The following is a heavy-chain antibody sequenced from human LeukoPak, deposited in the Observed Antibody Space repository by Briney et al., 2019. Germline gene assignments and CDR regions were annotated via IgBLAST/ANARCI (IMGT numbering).Heavy chain of an antibody. CDR2: MNPNSGNT. Sequence: ASVKVPCKASGYTFTSYDINWVRQATGQGLEWMGWMNPNSGNTGYAQKFQGRVTMTRNTSMSTTYMELSSLRSEDTAVYHCARVVVPAAIGDYYYYMDVWGKGTTVTVSS. CDR3: ARVVVPAAIGDYYYYMDV. CDR1: GYTFTSYD. J-gene: IGHJ6*03. V-gene: IGHV1-8*01. D-gene: IGHD2-2*01.